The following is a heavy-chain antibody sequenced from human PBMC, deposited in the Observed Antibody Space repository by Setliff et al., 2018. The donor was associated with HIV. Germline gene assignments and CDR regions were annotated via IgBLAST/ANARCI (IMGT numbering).Heavy chain of an antibody. D-gene: IGHD2-8*02. V-gene: IGHV3-11*06. CDR2: LSGSSSQI. Sequence: GGSLRLSCAASGFTFSDYYMAWIRQAPGKGLEWISYLSGSSSQIKYADSVRGRFTISRDNGRNFLFLQMNSLRAEDTAVYYCARDGGMGVYHMDVWGKGTTVTVSS. CDR1: GFTFSDYY. CDR3: ARDGGMGVYHMDV. J-gene: IGHJ6*03.